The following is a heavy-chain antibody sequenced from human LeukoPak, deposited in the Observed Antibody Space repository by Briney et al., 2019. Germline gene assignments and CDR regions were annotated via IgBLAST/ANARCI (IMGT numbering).Heavy chain of an antibody. CDR1: GFTVSSNY. V-gene: IGHV3-53*01. CDR2: IYSGGST. J-gene: IGHJ4*02. CDR3: ARGPWVTTLVY. Sequence: GGSLRLSCAASGFTVSSNYMSWVRQAPGKGLEWVSVIYSGGSTYYADSVKGRFTISRDNSKNTPYLQMNSLRAEDTAVYYCARGPWVTTLVYWGQGTLVTVS. D-gene: IGHD4-23*01.